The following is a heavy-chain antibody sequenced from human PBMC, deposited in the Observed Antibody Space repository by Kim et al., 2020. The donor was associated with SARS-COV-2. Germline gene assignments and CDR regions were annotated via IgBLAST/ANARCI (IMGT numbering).Heavy chain of an antibody. V-gene: IGHV3-33*01. CDR2: IWYDGSNK. CDR3: ARGGYCSSTSCYWFAFDI. J-gene: IGHJ3*02. CDR1: GFTFSSYG. D-gene: IGHD2-2*01. Sequence: GGSLRLSCAASGFTFSSYGMHWVRQAPGKGLEWVAVIWYDGSNKYYADSVKGRFTISRDNSKNTLYLQMNSLRAEDTAVYYCARGGYCSSTSCYWFAFDIWGQGTMVTVSS.